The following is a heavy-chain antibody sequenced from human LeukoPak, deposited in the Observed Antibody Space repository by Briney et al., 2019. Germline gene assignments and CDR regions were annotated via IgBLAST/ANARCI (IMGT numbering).Heavy chain of an antibody. Sequence: SETLSLTCTVSGGSISSSGYYWGWIRQPPGKGLEWIGSIYYSGSTYYNPSLKSRVTISVDTSKNQFSLKLSSVTAADTAVYYCARDRADTAMAFNWFDPWGQGTLVTVSS. D-gene: IGHD5-18*01. CDR3: ARDRADTAMAFNWFDP. J-gene: IGHJ5*02. CDR1: GGSISSSGYY. CDR2: IYYSGST. V-gene: IGHV4-39*07.